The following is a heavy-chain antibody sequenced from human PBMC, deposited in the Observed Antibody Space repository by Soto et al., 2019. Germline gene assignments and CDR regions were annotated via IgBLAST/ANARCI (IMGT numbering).Heavy chain of an antibody. V-gene: IGHV3-74*03. D-gene: IGHD3-10*01. CDR1: GFIFSSFW. CDR2: INGDGASL. J-gene: IGHJ6*02. Sequence: EVRLEEGGGGFVQPGGSLRVSCSGSGFIFSSFWMHWVRQGPGKGLEWVSRINGDGASLAYAESVKGRFSISRDNVKNTLHLQMNSLGVDDTAVYFCAREGSLGLDVWGRGTTVTVSS. CDR3: AREGSLGLDV.